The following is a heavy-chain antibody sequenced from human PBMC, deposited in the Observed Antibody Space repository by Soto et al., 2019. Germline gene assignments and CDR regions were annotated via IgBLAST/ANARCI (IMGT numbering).Heavy chain of an antibody. D-gene: IGHD3-3*01. Sequence: QPGGSLRLSCAASGFTFSNHAMSWVRQAPGKGLEWVSLISGSGGNTNYADSVRGRFTISRDNSKKTVYLQMNSLRADDTAVYYCAKGKANSVFGVDTLFDYWGQGTLVTVSS. CDR3: AKGKANSVFGVDTLFDY. J-gene: IGHJ4*02. CDR1: GFTFSNHA. V-gene: IGHV3-23*01. CDR2: ISGSGGNT.